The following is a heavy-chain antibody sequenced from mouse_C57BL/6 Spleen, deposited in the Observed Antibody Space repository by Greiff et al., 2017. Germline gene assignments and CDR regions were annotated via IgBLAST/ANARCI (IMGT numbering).Heavy chain of an antibody. J-gene: IGHJ3*01. CDR2: IYPGSGNT. CDR3: TNGNYDWFAY. V-gene: IGHV1-66*01. D-gene: IGHD2-1*01. Sequence: QVQLKQSGPELVKPGASVKISCKASGYSFTSYYIHWVKQRPGQGLEWIGWIYPGSGNTKYNEKFKGKATLTADTSSSTAYMQLSSLSSEDSAVYYCTNGNYDWFAYWGQGTLVTVSA. CDR1: GYSFTSYY.